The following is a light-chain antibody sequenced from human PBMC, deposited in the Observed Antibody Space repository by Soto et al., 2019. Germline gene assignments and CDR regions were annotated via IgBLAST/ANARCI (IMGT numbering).Light chain of an antibody. J-gene: IGLJ1*01. CDR1: SSDVGGYNY. V-gene: IGLV2-14*01. Sequence: QSVLTKPASLYGSPGQSITISCTGTSSDVGGYNYVSWYQQHPGKAPKLMIYDVSNRPSGVSNRFSGSKSGNTASLTISGLQAEDEADYYCSSYTSSSTLVFGTGTKVTVL. CDR2: DVS. CDR3: SSYTSSSTLV.